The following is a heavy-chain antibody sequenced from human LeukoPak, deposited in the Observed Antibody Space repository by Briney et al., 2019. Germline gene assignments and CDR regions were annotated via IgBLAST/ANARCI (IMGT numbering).Heavy chain of an antibody. D-gene: IGHD2-8*01. CDR3: AREGGYCTNGVCYTGWFDP. CDR2: IIPIFGTV. J-gene: IGHJ5*02. CDR1: VGTFSSYA. V-gene: IGHV1-69*05. Sequence: SVNVSCKASVGTFSSYAISWVRQAPGQGVEWMGGIIPIFGTVNYAQKFQGRVTLTTDESTSTAYMELSSLRSEDTAVYYCAREGGYCTNGVCYTGWFDPWGQGTLVTVSS.